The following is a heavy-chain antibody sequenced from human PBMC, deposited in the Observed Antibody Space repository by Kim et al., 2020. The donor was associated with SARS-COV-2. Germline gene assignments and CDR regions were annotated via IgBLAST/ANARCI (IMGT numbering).Heavy chain of an antibody. D-gene: IGHD6-19*01. CDR3: AATYSSGWYFSSDFDY. CDR1: GYTFTSYG. J-gene: IGHJ4*02. CDR2: ISAYNGNT. Sequence: ASVKVSCKASGYTFTSYGISWVRQAPGQGLEWMGWISAYNGNTNYAQKLQGRVTMTTDTSTSTAYMELRSLRSDDTAVYYCAATYSSGWYFSSDFDYWGQGTLVTVSS. V-gene: IGHV1-18*04.